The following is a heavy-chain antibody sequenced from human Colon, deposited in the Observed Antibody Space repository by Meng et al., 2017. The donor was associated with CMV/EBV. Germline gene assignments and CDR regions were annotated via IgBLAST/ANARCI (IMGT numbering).Heavy chain of an antibody. V-gene: IGHV3-74*01. CDR3: VRDPDLAGGIY. J-gene: IGHJ4*02. D-gene: IGHD6-19*01. CDR2: ITSDGSDT. CDR1: CFSFSSYW. Sequence: LSCAAPCFSFSSYWMPWVRQAPGKGLVWVSRITSDGSDTNYADSVKGRFTISRDNAKNTVYLQMNSLRAEDTAVYYCVRDPDLAGGIYWGQGTLVTVSS.